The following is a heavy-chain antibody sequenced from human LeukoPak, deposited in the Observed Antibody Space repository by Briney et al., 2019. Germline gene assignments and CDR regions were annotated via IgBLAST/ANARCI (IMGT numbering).Heavy chain of an antibody. Sequence: GASVKVSCTASGGTFTPFYIHWARQAPGQGLEWMAMINPTGGTTHHAQRFRGRVALTTDTPTTTVYMELSSLTSEDTAIYYCARDPGFYNGSGSYYFNWFDPWGQGTLVTVSS. CDR3: ARDPGFYNGSGSYYFNWFDP. J-gene: IGHJ5*02. CDR1: GGTFTPFY. D-gene: IGHD3-10*01. CDR2: INPTGGTT. V-gene: IGHV1-46*01.